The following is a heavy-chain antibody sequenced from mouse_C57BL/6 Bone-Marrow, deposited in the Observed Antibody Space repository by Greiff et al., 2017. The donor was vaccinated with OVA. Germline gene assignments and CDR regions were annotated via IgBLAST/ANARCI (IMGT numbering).Heavy chain of an antibody. Sequence: QVQLKESGAELARPGASVKLSCKASGYTFTSYGISWVKQRTGQGLEWIGEIYPRSGNTYYNEKFKGKATLTADKSSSTAYMELRSLTSEDSAVDFCASCYYGSSSNWDVLWGQGTTLTVSA. J-gene: IGHJ2*01. CDR1: GYTFTSYG. CDR2: IYPRSGNT. D-gene: IGHD1-1*01. CDR3: ASCYYGSSSNWDVL. V-gene: IGHV1-81*01.